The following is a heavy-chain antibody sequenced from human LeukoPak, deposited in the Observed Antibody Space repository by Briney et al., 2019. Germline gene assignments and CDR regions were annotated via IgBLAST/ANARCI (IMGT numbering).Heavy chain of an antibody. V-gene: IGHV1-18*01. CDR1: GYIFPDYR. CDR2: VSVFNGDT. Sequence: GASAKVSCKAAGYIFPDYRITWVRQAPGQGPEGAGWVSVFNGDTKYAQKFQGRVTVTTEISTDTAYMELSSLRSDDTGVYYCARGHGYYYYMDVWGKGTTVIVSS. J-gene: IGHJ6*03. CDR3: ARGHGYYYYMDV.